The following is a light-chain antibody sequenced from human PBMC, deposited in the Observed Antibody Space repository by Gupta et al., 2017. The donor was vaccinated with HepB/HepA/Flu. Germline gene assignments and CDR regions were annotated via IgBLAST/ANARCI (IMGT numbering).Light chain of an antibody. CDR2: GAS. CDR3: QQYGSSPCS. J-gene: IGKJ2*04. CDR1: QSVSSSY. V-gene: IGKV3-20*01. Sequence: EIVFTQSPGPPSLSPGERATLPCRASQSVSSSYLAWYRQKPGQAPSLLIYGASSRATGIPDRFSGSGSGTDFTLTISRLEPEDFAVYYCQQYGSSPCSFGQGTKLEIK.